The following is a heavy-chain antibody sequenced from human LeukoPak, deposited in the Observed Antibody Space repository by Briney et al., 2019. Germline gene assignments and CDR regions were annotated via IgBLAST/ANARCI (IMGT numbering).Heavy chain of an antibody. CDR2: ISGFSGNT. V-gene: IGHV3-23*01. J-gene: IGHJ4*02. Sequence: PGGSLRLSCAASGFTFSSSVLSWVRQAPGKGLEWVSTISGFSGNTYYADSVKGRFTVSRDNAKNSLYLQMNSLRAEDTAVYYCASVSSGYYFDYWGQGTLVTVSS. CDR3: ASVSSGYYFDY. D-gene: IGHD3-22*01. CDR1: GFTFSSSV.